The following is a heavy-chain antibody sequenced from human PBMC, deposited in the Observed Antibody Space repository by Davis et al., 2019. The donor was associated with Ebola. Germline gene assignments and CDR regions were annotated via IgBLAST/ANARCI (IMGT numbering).Heavy chain of an antibody. J-gene: IGHJ3*02. Sequence: SVKVSCKASGGTFSSYAISWVRQAPGQGLEWLGGIISIFGTANYAQKFQGRVTITADKSTSTAYMELSSLRSEDTAVYYCARDPQRWLQFEAFDIWGQGTMVTVSS. D-gene: IGHD5-24*01. CDR3: ARDPQRWLQFEAFDI. CDR1: GGTFSSYA. V-gene: IGHV1-69*06. CDR2: IISIFGTA.